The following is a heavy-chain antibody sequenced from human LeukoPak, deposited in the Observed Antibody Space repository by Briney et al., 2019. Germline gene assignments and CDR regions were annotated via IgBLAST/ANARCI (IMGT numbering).Heavy chain of an antibody. J-gene: IGHJ3*02. D-gene: IGHD2-21*01. Sequence: SETLSLTCAVSGGSISSGGYSWSWIRQPPGKGLEWIGYIYYSGSTNYNPSLKSRVTISVDTSKNQFSLKLSSVTAADTAVYYCARELVDAFDIWGQGTMVTVSS. CDR3: ARELVDAFDI. V-gene: IGHV4-61*08. CDR1: GGSISSGGYS. CDR2: IYYSGST.